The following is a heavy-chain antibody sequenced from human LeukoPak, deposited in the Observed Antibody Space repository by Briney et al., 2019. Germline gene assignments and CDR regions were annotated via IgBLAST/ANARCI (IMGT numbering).Heavy chain of an antibody. D-gene: IGHD3-3*01. CDR1: GFTFDDYG. V-gene: IGHV3-20*01. J-gene: IGHJ3*01. Sequence: GGSLRLSCAASGFTFDDYGMSWVRQAPGKGLEWVSGINWNGGSTGYADSVKGRFTISRDNAKNSLYLQMNSLRAEDTALYHCARALYYDFWSGSPDDAFDVWGQGTMVTVSS. CDR2: INWNGGST. CDR3: ARALYYDFWSGSPDDAFDV.